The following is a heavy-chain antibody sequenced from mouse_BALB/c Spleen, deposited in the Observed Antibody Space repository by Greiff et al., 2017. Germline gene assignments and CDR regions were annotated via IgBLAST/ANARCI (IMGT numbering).Heavy chain of an antibody. Sequence: EVQRVESGGGLVKPGGSLKLSCAASGFTFSDYYMYWVRQTPEKRLEWVATISDGGSYTYYPDSVKGRFTISRDNAKNNLYLQMSSLKSEDTAMYYCARDYYGSFAYWGQGTLVTVSA. D-gene: IGHD1-1*01. J-gene: IGHJ3*01. CDR1: GFTFSDYY. V-gene: IGHV5-4*02. CDR2: ISDGGSYT. CDR3: ARDYYGSFAY.